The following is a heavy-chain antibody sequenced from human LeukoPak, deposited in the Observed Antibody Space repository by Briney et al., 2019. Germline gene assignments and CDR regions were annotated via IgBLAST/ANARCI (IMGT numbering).Heavy chain of an antibody. CDR1: GFTFSSYA. CDR3: GRDSEGGGMDV. Sequence: GGSLRLSCAASGFTFSSYAMSWVRQAPGKGLEWVSVIYSGGSTYYADSVKGRFAISRDNSKNTLYLQMNSLRAEDTAVYYCGRDSEGGGMDVWGQGTTVTVSS. J-gene: IGHJ6*02. D-gene: IGHD1-26*01. V-gene: IGHV3-53*01. CDR2: IYSGGST.